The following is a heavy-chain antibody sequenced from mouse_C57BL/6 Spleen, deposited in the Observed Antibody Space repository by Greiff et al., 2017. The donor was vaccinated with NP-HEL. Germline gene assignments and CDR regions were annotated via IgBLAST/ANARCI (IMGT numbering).Heavy chain of an antibody. CDR3: AREESIAMDY. Sequence: QVQLKESGAELVKPGASVKISCKASGYAFSSYWMNWVKQRPGKGLEWIGQIYPGDGDTNYNGKFKGKATLTADKSSSTAYMQLSSLTSEDSAVYFCAREESIAMDYWGQGTSVTVSS. D-gene: IGHD2-3*01. V-gene: IGHV1-80*01. J-gene: IGHJ4*01. CDR2: IYPGDGDT. CDR1: GYAFSSYW.